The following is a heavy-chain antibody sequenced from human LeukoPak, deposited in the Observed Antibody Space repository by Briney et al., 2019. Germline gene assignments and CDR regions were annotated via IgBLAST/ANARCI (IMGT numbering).Heavy chain of an antibody. CDR1: GGSISSSTYH. D-gene: IGHD6-13*01. V-gene: IGHV4-39*01. CDR3: ARVAAARTRWFDP. CDR2: IYYSGTT. J-gene: IGHJ5*02. Sequence: SETLSLTCTVSGGSISSSTYHWGWIRQPPGKGLEWIGSIYYSGTTYYNPSLKSRFTISVDTSKNQFSLKLSSVIAADTAVYYCARVAAARTRWFDPWGQGTLVTVSS.